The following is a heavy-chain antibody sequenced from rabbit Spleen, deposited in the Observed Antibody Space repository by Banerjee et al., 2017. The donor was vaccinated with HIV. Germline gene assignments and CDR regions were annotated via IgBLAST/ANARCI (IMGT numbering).Heavy chain of an antibody. Sequence: QEQLVESGGGLVKPGASLTLTCIASGFDFSTYGVSWVRQAPGKGLEWIACIDAGSSDFTYHASWAKGRFTISKTSSTTVTLQMTSLTAADTATYFCARDPHNGGVIYNLWGQGTLVTV. CDR1: GFDFSTYG. V-gene: IGHV1S45*01. CDR2: IDAGSSDFT. CDR3: ARDPHNGGVIYNL. J-gene: IGHJ4*01. D-gene: IGHD1-1*01.